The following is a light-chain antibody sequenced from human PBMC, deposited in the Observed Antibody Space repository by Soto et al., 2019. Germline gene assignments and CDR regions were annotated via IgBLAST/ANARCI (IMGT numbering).Light chain of an antibody. V-gene: IGKV3-11*01. CDR1: QSISIY. CDR2: DAS. CDR3: QQRSSWPTIT. J-gene: IGKJ5*01. Sequence: EIVLTQSPGTLSLSPGERATLSCRASQSISIYLAWYQQKPGQAPRLLIYDASNRATGIPARFSGSGSGKDFTLTISSLEPEDFAVYYCQQRSSWPTITFGQGTRLEIK.